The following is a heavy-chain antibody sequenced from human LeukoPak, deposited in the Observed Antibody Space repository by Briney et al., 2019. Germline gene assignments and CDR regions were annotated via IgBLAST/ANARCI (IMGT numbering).Heavy chain of an antibody. D-gene: IGHD3-10*01. J-gene: IGHJ4*02. CDR3: ARDLGHYGSGGAALEPDGY. CDR1: GFAFSSYA. CDR2: ISYDGSNK. V-gene: IGHV3-30-3*01. Sequence: GGSLRLSCAASGFAFSSYAMHWVRQAPGKGLEWVAVISYDGSNKYYADSVKGRFTISRDNSKNTLYLQMNSLRAEDTAVYYCARDLGHYGSGGAALEPDGYWGQGTLVTVSS.